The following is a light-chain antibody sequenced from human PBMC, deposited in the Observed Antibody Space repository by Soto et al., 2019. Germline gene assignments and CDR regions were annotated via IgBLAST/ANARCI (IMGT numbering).Light chain of an antibody. CDR2: DAS. J-gene: IGKJ2*01. CDR3: QQYAGLPYT. Sequence: DIHMTQSPSTLSASVGDTVTFTCLASQSVSGWLAWYQQKPGEAPKLLIYDASALPRGVPSRFSGSGSGTDFTLTISRLEPEDFAVYYCQQYAGLPYTFGLGTKVDIK. V-gene: IGKV1-5*01. CDR1: QSVSGW.